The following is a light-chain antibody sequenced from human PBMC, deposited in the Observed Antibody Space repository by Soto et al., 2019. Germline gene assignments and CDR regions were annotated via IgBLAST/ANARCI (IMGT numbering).Light chain of an antibody. V-gene: IGKV3-11*01. CDR2: DAS. Sequence: EIVLTQSPVTLSLSPGERATSSCRASQGVTGYLAGSQQKPGQAPRLLIYDASNRATGIPARFSGSGSGTDFTLTISSLEPEDFAVYYCQQRSNWPSTFGGGTKVEIK. CDR3: QQRSNWPST. J-gene: IGKJ4*01. CDR1: QGVTGY.